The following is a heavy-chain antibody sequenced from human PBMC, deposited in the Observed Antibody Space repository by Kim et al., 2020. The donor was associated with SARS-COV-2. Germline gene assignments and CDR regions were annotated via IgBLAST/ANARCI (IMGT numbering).Heavy chain of an antibody. D-gene: IGHD1-26*01. V-gene: IGHV4-39*07. CDR2: ST. CDR3: ARLVGATPDY. J-gene: IGHJ4*02. Sequence: STDYNPSLKSRVTISVDTSKNQFSLKLSSVTAADTAVYYCARLVGATPDYWGQGTLVTVSS.